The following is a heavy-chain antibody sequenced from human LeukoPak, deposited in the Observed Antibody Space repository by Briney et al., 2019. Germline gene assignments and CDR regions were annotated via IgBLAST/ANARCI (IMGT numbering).Heavy chain of an antibody. D-gene: IGHD6-19*01. CDR2: ISNSVSYI. CDR1: GFTFSSYS. Sequence: AGSLRLAWAASGFTFSSYSMNWVRQAPGKVLEWVSSISNSVSYIYYADSVKGRFTVSRDNAENSLYLQMNSLRGEDTAVYYCVRDSSGWYSFEYWGQGTLVTVSS. J-gene: IGHJ4*02. CDR3: VRDSSGWYSFEY. V-gene: IGHV3-21*01.